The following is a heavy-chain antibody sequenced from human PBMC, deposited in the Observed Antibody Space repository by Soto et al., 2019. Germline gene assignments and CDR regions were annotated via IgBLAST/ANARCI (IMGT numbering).Heavy chain of an antibody. CDR2: IFANGHT. D-gene: IGHD6-13*01. CDR3: VASLAASGLNWLDP. V-gene: IGHV4-4*07. J-gene: IGHJ5*02. CDR1: GGYIREKY. Sequence: SETLSLTCIVSGGYIREKYWNWVRQPPGKGLEWIGLIFANGHTDYNPSLKSRVTMSVDASKNQFSLRLTSMTAADTAVYYCVASLAASGLNWLDPWGRGTLVTV.